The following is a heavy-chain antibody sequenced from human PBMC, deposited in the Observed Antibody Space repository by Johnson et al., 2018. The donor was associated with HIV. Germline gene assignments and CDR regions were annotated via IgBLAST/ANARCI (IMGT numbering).Heavy chain of an antibody. V-gene: IGHV3-7*05. Sequence: VQLVESGGGLVQPGGSLRLSCAASGFTFSSYWMSWVRQAPGKGLEWVANIKHDGSEKYYVDSVKGRFTISRDNAKNSLYLQMNSLRAWDTAVYYCARKALTGDSLGFDIWGQGTMVTVSS. CDR1: GFTFSSYW. CDR2: IKHDGSEK. D-gene: IGHD7-27*01. J-gene: IGHJ3*02. CDR3: ARKALTGDSLGFDI.